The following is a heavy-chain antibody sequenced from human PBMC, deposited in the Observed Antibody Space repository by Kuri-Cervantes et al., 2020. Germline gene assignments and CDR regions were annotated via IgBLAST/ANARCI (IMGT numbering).Heavy chain of an antibody. CDR1: GYSISSGYY. J-gene: IGHJ4*02. CDR3: ARETAATGYPFDY. Sequence: SETLSLTCAVFGYSISSGYYWGWIRQPPGKGLEWIGSIYHSGSTYYNPSLKSRVTISVDTSKNQFSLKLSSVTAADTAVYYCARETAATGYPFDYWGQGVLVTVSS. V-gene: IGHV4-38-2*02. D-gene: IGHD6-13*01. CDR2: IYHSGST.